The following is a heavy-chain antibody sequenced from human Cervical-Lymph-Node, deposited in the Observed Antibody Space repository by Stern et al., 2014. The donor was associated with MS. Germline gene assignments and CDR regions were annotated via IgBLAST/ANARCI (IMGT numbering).Heavy chain of an antibody. J-gene: IGHJ6*02. D-gene: IGHD1-1*01. Sequence: QVQLXXSGAEVKKPGSSVKVSCKASGGTFSSYAISWVRQAPGQGLEWMGGIIPIFGTANYAQKFQGRVTITADESTSTAYMELSSLRSEDTAVYYCARGETGTTAHYYYGMDVWGQGTTVTVSS. CDR2: IIPIFGTA. CDR1: GGTFSSYA. CDR3: ARGETGTTAHYYYGMDV. V-gene: IGHV1-69*01.